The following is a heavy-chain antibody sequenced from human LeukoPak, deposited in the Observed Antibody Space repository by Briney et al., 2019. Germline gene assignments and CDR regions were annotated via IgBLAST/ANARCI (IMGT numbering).Heavy chain of an antibody. D-gene: IGHD6-19*01. CDR3: AKDKVAGPTSRFDY. Sequence: PGGSLRLSCAASGFAFSSYAMSWVRQAPGKGLEWASAIRGSGGSTYYADSVKGRFTISRDNSKNTLYLQMNSLRAEDTAVYYCAKDKVAGPTSRFDYWGQGTLVTVSS. J-gene: IGHJ4*02. CDR1: GFAFSSYA. CDR2: IRGSGGST. V-gene: IGHV3-23*01.